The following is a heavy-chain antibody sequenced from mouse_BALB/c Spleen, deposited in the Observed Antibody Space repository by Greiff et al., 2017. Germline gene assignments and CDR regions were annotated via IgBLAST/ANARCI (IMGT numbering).Heavy chain of an antibody. CDR2: IVPANGNT. D-gene: IGHD1-1*02. CDR1: GFNIKDTY. Sequence: VQLQQSGAELVKPGASVKLSCTASGFNIKDTYMRWVKQRPEQGLEWIGRIVPANGNTKYDPKFQGKATITADTSSNTAYLQLSSLTSEDTAVYDCASTYYDGCYGCAMDYWGQGTSVTVSS. J-gene: IGHJ4*01. CDR3: ASTYYDGCYGCAMDY. V-gene: IGHV14-3*02.